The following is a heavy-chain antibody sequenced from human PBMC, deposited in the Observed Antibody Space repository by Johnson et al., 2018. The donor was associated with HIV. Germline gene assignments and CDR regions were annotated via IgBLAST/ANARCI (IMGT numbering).Heavy chain of an antibody. V-gene: IGHV3-53*01. CDR2: LHSDGST. D-gene: IGHD2-21*01. CDR3: ARVLSWWSGAFDL. CDR1: GFTVSNNY. J-gene: IGHJ3*01. Sequence: VQLVESGGGLIQPGGSLRLSCAASGFTVSNNYMSWVRQAPGKGLEWVSILHSDGSTFNTDSVKGRFTISRDNSKNTLYLQMNSLGAEDTAVYYCARVLSWWSGAFDLWGQGTMVTVSS.